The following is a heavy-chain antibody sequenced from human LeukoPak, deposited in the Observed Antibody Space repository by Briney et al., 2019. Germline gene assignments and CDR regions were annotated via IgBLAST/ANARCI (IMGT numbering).Heavy chain of an antibody. CDR2: INPSDGGT. J-gene: IGHJ4*02. CDR1: GYTFTTYY. CDR3: ARETDIPAAANYFDY. D-gene: IGHD6-13*01. Sequence: ASVKISCKASGYTFTTYYIHWVRQAPGQGLEWMGIINPSDGGTTYAQKFQGRVTMTRDTSTSTVYMELSSLRSEDTAVYYCARETDIPAAANYFDYWGQGTLVTVSS. V-gene: IGHV1-46*01.